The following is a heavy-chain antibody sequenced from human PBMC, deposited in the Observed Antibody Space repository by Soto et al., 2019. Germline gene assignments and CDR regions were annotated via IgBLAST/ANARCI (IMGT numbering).Heavy chain of an antibody. CDR2: IHHTDGS. D-gene: IGHD2-15*01. V-gene: IGHV4-4*02. Sequence: QVQLQESGPGLVNPSGTLSLTCAISGGSVSTINWWSWVRQPPGKGLEWIGEIHHTDGSHYNPSLKSRFSISVDKSKNQIPLQLTFVTAADTAVYYFASHGGFSFDYWGQGPLVTVSS. J-gene: IGHJ4*02. CDR3: ASHGGFSFDY. CDR1: GGSVSTINW.